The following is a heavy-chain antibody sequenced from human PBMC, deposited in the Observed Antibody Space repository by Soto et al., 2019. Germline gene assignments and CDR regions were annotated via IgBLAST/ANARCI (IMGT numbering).Heavy chain of an antibody. Sequence: EVQLLESGGGLAQPGGSLRLSCAASGLGFSVYAMTWVRQAPGMGLEWVSTVSGTGANTYYADSVKGRFTISRDNSKNTFYLQMNSLKADDPAVYYCAKARDRDYGGNSHPVDYWGQGTLVTVSS. V-gene: IGHV3-23*01. D-gene: IGHD2-21*02. CDR1: GLGFSVYA. J-gene: IGHJ4*02. CDR2: VSGTGANT. CDR3: AKARDRDYGGNSHPVDY.